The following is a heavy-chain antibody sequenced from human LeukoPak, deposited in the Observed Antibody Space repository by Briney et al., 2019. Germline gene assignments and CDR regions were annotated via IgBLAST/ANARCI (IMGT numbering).Heavy chain of an antibody. CDR3: ARSPYSSSWYGVAFDI. D-gene: IGHD6-13*01. Sequence: GGSLRLSRAASGFTFSSYAMSWVRQAPGKGLEWVSAISGSGGSTYYADSVKGRFTISRDNSKNTLYLQMNSLRAEDTAVYYCARSPYSSSWYGVAFDIWGQGTMVTVSS. CDR2: ISGSGGST. CDR1: GFTFSSYA. J-gene: IGHJ3*02. V-gene: IGHV3-23*01.